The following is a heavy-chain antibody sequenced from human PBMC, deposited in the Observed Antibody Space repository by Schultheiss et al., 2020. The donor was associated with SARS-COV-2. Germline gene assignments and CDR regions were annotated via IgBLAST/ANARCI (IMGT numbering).Heavy chain of an antibody. CDR2: INTDGSRT. CDR1: GFTFGDYA. V-gene: IGHV3-74*01. J-gene: IGHJ6*02. CDR3: ARDFRYGMGV. Sequence: GGSLRLSCTASGFTFGDYAMSWVRQAPGKGLEWVGRINTDGSRTNYAGSVQGRFTISRDNAKNTLYLQMNSLRVEDTALYYCARDFRYGMGVWGQGTTVTVSS.